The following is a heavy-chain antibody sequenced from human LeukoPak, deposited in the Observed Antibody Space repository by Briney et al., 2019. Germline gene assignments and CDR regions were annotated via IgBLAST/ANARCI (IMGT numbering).Heavy chain of an antibody. CDR2: ISGGGGST. CDR3: AKDFYDNSGSRYDY. CDR1: GFTFPSYS. J-gene: IGHJ4*02. Sequence: PGGSLRLSCAASGFTFPSYSMNWVRQAPGKGLEWVSTISGGGGSTYYADSVKGRFTISRDNSKNTLYLQVNSLRAEDTAVYYCAKDFYDNSGSRYDYWGQGTLVTVSS. V-gene: IGHV3-23*01. D-gene: IGHD3-22*01.